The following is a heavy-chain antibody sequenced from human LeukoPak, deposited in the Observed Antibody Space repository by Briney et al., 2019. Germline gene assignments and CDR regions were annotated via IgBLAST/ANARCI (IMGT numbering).Heavy chain of an antibody. Sequence: PSETLSLTCAVYGGSFSGYYWSWIRQPPGKGLEWIGEINHSGSTNYSPSLKSRVTISVDTSKNQFSLKLSSVTAADTAVYYCARDGGFYGLGPWDQGILVTVAS. V-gene: IGHV4-34*01. CDR2: INHSGST. D-gene: IGHD3-10*01. CDR3: ARDGGFYGLGP. CDR1: GGSFSGYY. J-gene: IGHJ5*02.